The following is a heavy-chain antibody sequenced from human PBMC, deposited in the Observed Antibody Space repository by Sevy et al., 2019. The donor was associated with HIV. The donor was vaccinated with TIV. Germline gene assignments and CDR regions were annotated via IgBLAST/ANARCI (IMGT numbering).Heavy chain of an antibody. J-gene: IGHJ4*02. CDR1: GASISSSGYY. CDR2: IRYSGET. Sequence: TLSLTCTVSGASISSSGYYWGLIRQPPGKGLEWIASIRYSGETFYNPSLKSRVTISADTSKNQFSLQLSSVTAADTAIYFCAGPILTYNSGWSYYDYWGQGTVVTVSS. V-gene: IGHV4-39*01. D-gene: IGHD6-19*01. CDR3: AGPILTYNSGWSYYDY.